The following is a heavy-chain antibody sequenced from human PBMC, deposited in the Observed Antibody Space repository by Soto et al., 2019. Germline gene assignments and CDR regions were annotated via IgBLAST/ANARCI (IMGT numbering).Heavy chain of an antibody. CDR1: GDTFSSYA. CDR2: IIPTFGRT. CDR3: ARDPLSSFGMDV. Sequence: QVQLVQSGAEVKKPGSSVKVSCKASGDTFSSYAISWVRQAPGQGLEWMGKIIPTFGRTNYAQKFQGRLTMSAYDSTTTGYMELSSLLSEDTAVYYCARDPLSSFGMDVWGEGATVIVSS. V-gene: IGHV1-69*18. D-gene: IGHD3-10*02. J-gene: IGHJ6*04.